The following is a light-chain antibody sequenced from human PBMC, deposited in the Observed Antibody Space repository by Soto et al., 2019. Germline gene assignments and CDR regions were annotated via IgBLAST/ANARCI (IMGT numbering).Light chain of an antibody. CDR1: ALPKQY. J-gene: IGLJ1*01. CDR2: KDN. Sequence: SYELTQPPSVSVSPGQTARITCSGDALPKQYAYWYQQKPGQAPVLVIYKDNERPSGIPERFSGSSSGTTVTLTISGVQAEDEADYYCQSADSSGTYYVFGTGTQLTVL. CDR3: QSADSSGTYYV. V-gene: IGLV3-25*03.